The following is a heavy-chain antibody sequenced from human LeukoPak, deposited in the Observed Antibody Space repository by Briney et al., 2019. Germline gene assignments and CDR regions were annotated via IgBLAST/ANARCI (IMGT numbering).Heavy chain of an antibody. Sequence: GGSLRLSCAASGFTFSSYEMNWVREAPGKGLEWVSYISSSGSTIYYADSVKGRFIISRDNSRNTLNLQMHNLRTDDTAFYYCAAFITTKLDHWGQGVLVTVS. D-gene: IGHD3-22*01. J-gene: IGHJ5*02. CDR1: GFTFSSYE. V-gene: IGHV3-48*03. CDR2: ISSSGSTI. CDR3: AAFITTKLDH.